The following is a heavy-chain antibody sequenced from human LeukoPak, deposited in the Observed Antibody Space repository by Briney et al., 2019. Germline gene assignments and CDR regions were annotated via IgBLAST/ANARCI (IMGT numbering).Heavy chain of an antibody. CDR1: GFTVSSNY. CDR3: ARGTVTMVDY. Sequence: GGSLRLSCAASGFTVSSNYMSWVRQAPGRGLEWVSVIYSGGSTYYSDSVKGRFTISRDNSKNTLFLQMNSLRAGDTAVYYCARGTVTMVDYWGQGTLVTVSS. V-gene: IGHV3-66*01. CDR2: IYSGGST. J-gene: IGHJ4*02. D-gene: IGHD3-10*01.